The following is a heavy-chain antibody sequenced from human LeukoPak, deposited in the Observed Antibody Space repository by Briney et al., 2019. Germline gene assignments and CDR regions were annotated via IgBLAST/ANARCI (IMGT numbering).Heavy chain of an antibody. Sequence: ASVKVSCKASGFTFTSYGFHWVRPAPGQGLEWMGWISAYNGNTNYAQKFQGRVTMTTDTSTSTAYMELRRLRSDDTAVYYCARDAVVPAAINPNWFDPWGQGTLVTVSS. CDR2: ISAYNGNT. D-gene: IGHD2-2*01. J-gene: IGHJ5*02. CDR3: ARDAVVPAAINPNWFDP. CDR1: GFTFTSYG. V-gene: IGHV1-18*01.